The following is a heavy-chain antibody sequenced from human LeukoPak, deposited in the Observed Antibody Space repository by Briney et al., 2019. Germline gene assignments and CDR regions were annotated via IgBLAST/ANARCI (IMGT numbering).Heavy chain of an antibody. D-gene: IGHD3-10*01. CDR1: GFTVSSNH. CDR2: VYGGDTT. Sequence: GGCLRLSCAASGFTVSSNHMSWVRQAPGKGLEWVSVVYGGDTTFYADSVKGRFTISRDNSKNTLYLQMNSLRAEDTAVYYCARDAHTGSGTYWGGVDYYYGLDVWGQGTTVTVSS. J-gene: IGHJ6*02. V-gene: IGHV3-66*01. CDR3: ARDAHTGSGTYWGGVDYYYGLDV.